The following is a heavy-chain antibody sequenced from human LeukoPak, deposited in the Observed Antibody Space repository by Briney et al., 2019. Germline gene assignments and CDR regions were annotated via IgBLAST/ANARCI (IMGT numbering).Heavy chain of an antibody. J-gene: IGHJ6*03. Sequence: GGSLRPSCAASGFTFSSYWMSWVRQAPGKGLEWVANIKQDGSDKYYVDSVKGRFTISRDNAKNSLYLQMSSLRAEDTAVYFCARGQPFYFYYYMDVWGKGTTVTISS. CDR1: GFTFSSYW. V-gene: IGHV3-7*01. CDR3: ARGQPFYFYYYMDV. CDR2: IKQDGSDK.